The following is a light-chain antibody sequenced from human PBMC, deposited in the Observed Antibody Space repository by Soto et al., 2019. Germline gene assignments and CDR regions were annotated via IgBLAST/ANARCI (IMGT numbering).Light chain of an antibody. CDR1: SSDIGGYKD. CDR2: EVS. Sequence: QSVLTQPASVSGSPGQSITISCTGTSSDIGGYKDVSWYQQHLGKAPQVLIFEVSYRPYGISNRFSGSKSGNVASLTISGLQAEDEADYYCCSYRSGTSPYYVFGTGTKVTVL. V-gene: IGLV2-14*03. J-gene: IGLJ1*01. CDR3: CSYRSGTSPYYV.